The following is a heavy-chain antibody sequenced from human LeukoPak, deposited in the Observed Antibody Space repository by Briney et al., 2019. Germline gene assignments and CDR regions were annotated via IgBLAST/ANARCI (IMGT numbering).Heavy chain of an antibody. J-gene: IGHJ4*02. CDR3: TRMGPYDAKYLDN. V-gene: IGHV3-49*03. CDR1: GFTFGDA. Sequence: GGSLRLSCTTSGFTFGDAMSWFRQAPGKGLEWVAFVRSKPYGGTTEYAASVKGRFTISRDDSKSIAYLQMNSLKIEDTAVYYCTRMGPYDAKYLDNWGQGTLVTVSS. D-gene: IGHD3-3*01. CDR2: VRSKPYGGTT.